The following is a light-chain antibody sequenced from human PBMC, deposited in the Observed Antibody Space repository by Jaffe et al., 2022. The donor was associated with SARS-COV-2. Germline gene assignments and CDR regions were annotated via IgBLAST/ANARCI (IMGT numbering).Light chain of an antibody. CDR2: DVS. CDR1: SSDVGANNY. V-gene: IGLV2-14*03. J-gene: IGLJ1*01. CDR3: SSYTSSGTRV. Sequence: QSALTQPASMSESPGQSITIPCTGTSSDVGANNYVSWYQQHPGKAPQLRIFDVSVRPPGVSNRFSGSKSGNTASLTISGLQADDESDFYCSSYTSSGTRVFGTGTKVTVL.